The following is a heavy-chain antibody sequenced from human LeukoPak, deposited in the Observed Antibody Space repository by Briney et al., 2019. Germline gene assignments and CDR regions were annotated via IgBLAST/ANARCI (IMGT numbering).Heavy chain of an antibody. CDR3: ARETWDYYYYMDV. CDR1: GGSISSGSYY. V-gene: IGHV4-61*02. Sequence: SETLSLTCTVSGGSISSGSYYWSWIRPPAGKGLEWIGRIYTSGSTNYNPSLKSRVTISVDTSKNQFSLKLSSVTAADTAVYYCARETWDYYYYMDVWGKGTTVTVSS. J-gene: IGHJ6*03. CDR2: IYTSGST.